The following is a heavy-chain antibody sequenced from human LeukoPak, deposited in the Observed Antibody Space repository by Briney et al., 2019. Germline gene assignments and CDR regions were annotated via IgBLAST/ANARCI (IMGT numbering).Heavy chain of an antibody. D-gene: IGHD2-21*01. Sequence: SETLSLTCTVSGGSISSYYWSWLRQPPGKGLEWIGYIYYSGSTNYNPSLKSRVTISVDTSKNQFSLKLSSVTAADTAVYYCASRLFPHAFDIWGQGTMVTVSS. CDR2: IYYSGST. CDR3: ASRLFPHAFDI. CDR1: GGSISSYY. V-gene: IGHV4-59*01. J-gene: IGHJ3*02.